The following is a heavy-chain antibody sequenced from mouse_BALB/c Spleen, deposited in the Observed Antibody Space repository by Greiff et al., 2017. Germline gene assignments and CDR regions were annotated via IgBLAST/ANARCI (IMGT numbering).Heavy chain of an antibody. V-gene: IGHV1S56*01. CDR3: ARDRYSYAMDY. CDR1: GYTFTSYY. CDR2: IYPGDGST. J-gene: IGHJ4*01. D-gene: IGHD2-14*01. Sequence: QVQLKESGPELVKPGASVKMSCKASGYTFTSYYIHWVKQRPGQGLEWIGWIYPGDGSTKYNEKFKGKTTLTADKSSSTAYMLLSSLTSEDSAIYFCARDRYSYAMDYWGQGTSVTVSS.